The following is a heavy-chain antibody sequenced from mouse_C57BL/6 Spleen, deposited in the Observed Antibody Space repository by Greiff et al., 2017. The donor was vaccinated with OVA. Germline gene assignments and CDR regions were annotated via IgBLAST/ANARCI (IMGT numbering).Heavy chain of an antibody. J-gene: IGHJ2*01. V-gene: IGHV1-15*01. D-gene: IGHD2-5*01. CDR3: TRSPYSKAFDY. Sequence: QVQLQQSGAELVRPGASVTLSCKASGYTFTDYEMHWVKQTPVHGLEWIGAIDPETGGTAYNQKFKGKAILTADKSSSTAYMELRSLTSEDSAVYYCTRSPYSKAFDYWGQGTTLTVSS. CDR2: IDPETGGT. CDR1: GYTFTDYE.